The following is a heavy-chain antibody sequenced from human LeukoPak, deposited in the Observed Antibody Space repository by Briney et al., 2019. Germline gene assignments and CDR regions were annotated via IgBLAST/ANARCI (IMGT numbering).Heavy chain of an antibody. Sequence: SVKVSCKASGGTFSSYAISWVRQAPGQGLEWMGGIIPIFGTANYAQKFQGRVTITADESTSTAYMELSSLRSEDTAVYYCARDGLPRSSSWYNFDYWGQGTLVTVSS. D-gene: IGHD6-13*01. CDR3: ARDGLPRSSSWYNFDY. CDR2: IIPIFGTA. J-gene: IGHJ4*02. CDR1: GGTFSSYA. V-gene: IGHV1-69*13.